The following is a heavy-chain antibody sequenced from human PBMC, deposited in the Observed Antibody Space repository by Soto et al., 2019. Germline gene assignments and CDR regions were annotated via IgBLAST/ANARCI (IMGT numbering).Heavy chain of an antibody. CDR2: ISAYNGNT. D-gene: IGHD6-13*01. Sequence: QVQQVQPGAEVKKPGASVKVSCKASGYTFTSYGISWVRQAPGQGLEWMGWISAYNGNTNYAQKLQGRVTMTTDTSTSTAYIELRSLRSHDTAVYYCARDGYSTNFAYWGQGTLVTVSS. CDR1: GYTFTSYG. V-gene: IGHV1-18*01. J-gene: IGHJ4*02. CDR3: ARDGYSTNFAY.